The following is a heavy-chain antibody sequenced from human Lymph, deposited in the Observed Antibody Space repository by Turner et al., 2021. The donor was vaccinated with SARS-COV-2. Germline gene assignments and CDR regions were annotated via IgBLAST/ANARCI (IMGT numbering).Heavy chain of an antibody. D-gene: IGHD3-9*01. Sequence: QVQLVQSGAEVKKPGASVKVSCKASGYTFTNYGISWVRQAPGEGLEWMGWISVNNDNTNYAQKLQGRVTMTTDTSTSTAYMKLRSLRSDDTAVYYCARSNFDWLFSPDWFDPWGQGTLVIVSS. J-gene: IGHJ5*02. CDR2: ISVNNDNT. CDR1: GYTFTNYG. V-gene: IGHV1-18*01. CDR3: ARSNFDWLFSPDWFDP.